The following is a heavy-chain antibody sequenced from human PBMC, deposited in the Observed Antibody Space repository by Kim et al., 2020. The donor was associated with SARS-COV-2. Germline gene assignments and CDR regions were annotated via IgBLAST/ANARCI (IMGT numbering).Heavy chain of an antibody. D-gene: IGHD2-21*02. Sequence: ASVKVSCKASGYTFTSYPMSWVRQAPGQGLEWMGWINTNTVNPTYAQGFTGRFVFSLDTSVSTASLQISSLKAEDSAVYYCARKGGALTYDYWGQGTLVTVSS. CDR2: INTNTVNP. V-gene: IGHV7-4-1*02. J-gene: IGHJ4*02. CDR1: GYTFTSYP. CDR3: ARKGGALTYDY.